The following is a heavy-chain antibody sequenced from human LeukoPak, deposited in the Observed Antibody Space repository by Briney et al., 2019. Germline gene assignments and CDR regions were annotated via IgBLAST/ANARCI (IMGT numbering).Heavy chain of an antibody. Sequence: GGTLRLSCAASGFTFSSYGMSWVRQAPGKGLEWVSSISGSGGNTYYADSVKGRFTISRDYSKNTLYLQMNSLRTEETAVYYCAKGPAMVRGTFDPWGQGTLVTVSS. J-gene: IGHJ5*02. CDR3: AKGPAMVRGTFDP. CDR2: ISGSGGNT. D-gene: IGHD3-10*01. CDR1: GFTFSSYG. V-gene: IGHV3-23*01.